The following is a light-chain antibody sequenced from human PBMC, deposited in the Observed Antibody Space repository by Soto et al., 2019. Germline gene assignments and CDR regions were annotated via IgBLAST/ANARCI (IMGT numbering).Light chain of an antibody. CDR2: GAS. V-gene: IGKV3-15*01. Sequence: EILITQSPATLSVSPGERATLSCRASQSVSSNLAWYQQKPGQAPRILIYGASTRATGIPARFSGSGSGTEFTLTISSLQSEDFEVYYCQQYNNWPFTFGPGTKVDIK. CDR3: QQYNNWPFT. J-gene: IGKJ3*01. CDR1: QSVSSN.